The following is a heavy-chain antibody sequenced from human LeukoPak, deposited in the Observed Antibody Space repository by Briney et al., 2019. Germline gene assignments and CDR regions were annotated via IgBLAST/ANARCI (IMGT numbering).Heavy chain of an antibody. CDR2: IGVGGTT. D-gene: IGHD3-3*01. Sequence: GGSLRLSCAASGFTCSSYGMNWVRQAPGKGLEWVSGIGVGGTTYYADSVKGRFTISRDTPKNTLYLQMNSLRAEDTAVYYCAETQGYHDCWGQGTLVTVSS. J-gene: IGHJ4*02. CDR1: GFTCSSYG. CDR3: AETQGYHDC. V-gene: IGHV3-23*01.